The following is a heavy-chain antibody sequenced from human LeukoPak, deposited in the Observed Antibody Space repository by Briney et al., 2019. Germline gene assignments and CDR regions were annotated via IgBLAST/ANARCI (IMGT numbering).Heavy chain of an antibody. CDR2: ISWDGSSI. Sequence: GGSLRLSCAASGFTFANYAMHWVRQAPGKGLEWVSGISWDGSSIGYADSVKGRFTISRDNARNSLYLQVNSLRAEDTALYYCEKDQHDILTGPDDWGQGTLVSVSS. CDR1: GFTFANYA. J-gene: IGHJ4*02. V-gene: IGHV3-9*01. D-gene: IGHD3-9*01. CDR3: EKDQHDILTGPDD.